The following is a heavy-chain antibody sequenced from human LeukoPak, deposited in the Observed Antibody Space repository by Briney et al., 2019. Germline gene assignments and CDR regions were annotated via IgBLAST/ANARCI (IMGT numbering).Heavy chain of an antibody. CDR2: IYPGESDT. Sequence: GVSLPISCKGSGYSFTSYWIGWVRQMTGKGMEWMGIIYPGESDTRYSPSFQGQVTISADKSISTAYLQWSSLKASDTAMYYCAGGRLTAFVYWGQGTLVTVSS. V-gene: IGHV5-51*01. D-gene: IGHD5-18*01. J-gene: IGHJ4*02. CDR3: AGGRLTAFVY. CDR1: GYSFTSYW.